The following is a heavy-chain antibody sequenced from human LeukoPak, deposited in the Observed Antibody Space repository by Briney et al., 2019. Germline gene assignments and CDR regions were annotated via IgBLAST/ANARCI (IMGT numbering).Heavy chain of an antibody. CDR3: ARDPIDGYYHFDY. V-gene: IGHV1-2*02. J-gene: IGHJ4*02. D-gene: IGHD5-24*01. CDR1: GYTFTGFH. CDR2: INANSGGA. Sequence: GASVKVSCKASGYTFTGFHMHWVRQAPGQGLEWMGWINANSGGASYAQKFQGRVTMTRDTSISTAYMELSGLKSDDTAAYYCARDPIDGYYHFDYWGQGTLVTVSS.